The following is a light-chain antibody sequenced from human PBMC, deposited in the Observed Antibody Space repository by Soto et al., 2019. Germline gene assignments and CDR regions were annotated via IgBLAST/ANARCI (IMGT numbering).Light chain of an antibody. CDR2: AAS. V-gene: IGKV1-39*01. CDR1: QSISSY. J-gene: IGKJ1*01. Sequence: DIQMTHSPSSLSASVGDRVTITCRASQSISSYLNWYQQKPGKVPKLLFYAASSLQGGVPSRFSGSGSGTDFTLTISSLQPEDFATYYCQQSFSAPWTFGQGTKVDIK. CDR3: QQSFSAPWT.